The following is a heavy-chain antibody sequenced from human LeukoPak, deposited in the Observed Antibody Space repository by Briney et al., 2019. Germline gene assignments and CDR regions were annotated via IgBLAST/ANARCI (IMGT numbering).Heavy chain of an antibody. CDR3: ARVFAAGVWFDY. J-gene: IGHJ4*02. D-gene: IGHD2-8*01. CDR1: GYTFTSYY. Sequence: ASVKVSCKASGYTFTSYYIHWLRQAPGQGLEWMGIINPSDGTTSYAQKFQGRVTMTRDTSTNTVYMELSSLRSEDTAVYYCARVFAAGVWFDYWGQGTLVTVSS. CDR2: INPSDGTT. V-gene: IGHV1-46*01.